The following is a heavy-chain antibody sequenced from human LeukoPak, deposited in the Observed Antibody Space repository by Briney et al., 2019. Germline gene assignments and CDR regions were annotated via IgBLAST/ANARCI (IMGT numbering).Heavy chain of an antibody. Sequence: ARSLRLSCAASGFTFSTYGMHWVRQLAGKWLKWVAVIANDGSNQYYADSVKGRFTISRDNSKDALYLQMNSLRGEDTAVYYCAKGRSGSYGYGVDVWGQGTTVTVSS. CDR2: IANDGSNQ. CDR1: GFTFSTYG. CDR3: AKGRSGSYGYGVDV. D-gene: IGHD4-17*01. J-gene: IGHJ6*02. V-gene: IGHV3-30*18.